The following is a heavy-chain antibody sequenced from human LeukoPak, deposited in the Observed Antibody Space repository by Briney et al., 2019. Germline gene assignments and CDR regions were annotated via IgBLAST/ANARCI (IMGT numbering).Heavy chain of an antibody. V-gene: IGHV1-2*02. Sequence: ASVKVSCKASGYTFTGYYMHWVRQAPGQGLEWMGWINPNSGDTHYAQKFQGRVTMTRDTSINTAYMELSRLRSDDTAVYYCARDQAFVYCSGGTCYDDYWGQGGLVTVSS. CDR1: GYTFTGYY. CDR3: ARDQAFVYCSGGTCYDDY. D-gene: IGHD2-15*01. CDR2: INPNSGDT. J-gene: IGHJ4*02.